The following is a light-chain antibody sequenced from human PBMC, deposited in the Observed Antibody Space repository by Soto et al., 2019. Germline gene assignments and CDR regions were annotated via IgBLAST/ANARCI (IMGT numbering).Light chain of an antibody. Sequence: DIQMTQSPSSLSASVGDRVTITCRASERISRHLNWYQQKPGKAPNLLIYAASTLQNGFPSRFSGSGSGTDFTLTISSLQPEDFATYYCQQSYSTLSISFGQGTRLEIK. J-gene: IGKJ5*01. CDR2: AAS. CDR3: QQSYSTLSIS. V-gene: IGKV1-39*01. CDR1: ERISRH.